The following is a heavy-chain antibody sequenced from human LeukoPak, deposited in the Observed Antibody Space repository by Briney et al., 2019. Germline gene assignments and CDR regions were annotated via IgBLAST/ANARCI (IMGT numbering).Heavy chain of an antibody. D-gene: IGHD1-14*01. CDR3: ASLHTPGYFDY. J-gene: IGHJ4*02. CDR1: GGSISSSNW. V-gene: IGHV4-4*02. CDR2: IYYSGST. Sequence: SGTLSLTCAVSGGSISSSNWWSWVRQPPGKGLEWIGYIYYSGSTNYNPSLKSRVTISVDTSKNQFSLKLSSVTAADMAVYYCASLHTPGYFDYWGQGTLVTVSS.